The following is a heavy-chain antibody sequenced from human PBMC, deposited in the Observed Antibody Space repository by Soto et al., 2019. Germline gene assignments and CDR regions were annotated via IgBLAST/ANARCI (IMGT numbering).Heavy chain of an antibody. D-gene: IGHD6-19*01. CDR3: ARAGGLGAVAVDY. CDR2: IYHSGST. Sequence: QLQLQESGSGLVKPSQTLSLTCAVSGGSISSGGYSWSWIRQPPGKGLEWIGYIYHSGSTYYNPSLKSRVTISADRSKNQCSLKLRSVTAADTAVYYCARAGGLGAVAVDYWGQGTLVTVSS. V-gene: IGHV4-30-2*01. CDR1: GGSISSGGYS. J-gene: IGHJ4*02.